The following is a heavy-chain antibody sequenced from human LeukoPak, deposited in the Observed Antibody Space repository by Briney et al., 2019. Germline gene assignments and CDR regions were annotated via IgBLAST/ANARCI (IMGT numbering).Heavy chain of an antibody. CDR2: IYTSGST. J-gene: IGHJ4*02. CDR1: GGSISSGSYD. D-gene: IGHD2-15*01. CDR3: ATDPTRYCSGGSCADY. Sequence: SQTLSLTCNVSGGSISSGSYDWRWIRQPAGKGLEWIGRIYTSGSTNYNPSLKSRVTISVDTSKPPFSLQLSPVTAAHTAVYYCATDPTRYCSGGSCADYWGQGTLVTVSS. V-gene: IGHV4-61*02.